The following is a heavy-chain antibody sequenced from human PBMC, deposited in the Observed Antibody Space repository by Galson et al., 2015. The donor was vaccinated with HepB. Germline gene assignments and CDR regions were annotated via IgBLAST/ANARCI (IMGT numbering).Heavy chain of an antibody. D-gene: IGHD6-13*01. CDR3: ARDYSSSQYYYYGMDV. CDR2: ISYDGSSN. Sequence: SLRLSCAASGFTFSSYGMHWVRQAPGKGLEWVSVISYDGSSNFYADSVKGRFAISRDNSKNTLYLQMNSLRTEDTAVYYCARDYSSSQYYYYGMDVWGQGTTVTVSS. CDR1: GFTFSSYG. V-gene: IGHV3-30*03. J-gene: IGHJ6*02.